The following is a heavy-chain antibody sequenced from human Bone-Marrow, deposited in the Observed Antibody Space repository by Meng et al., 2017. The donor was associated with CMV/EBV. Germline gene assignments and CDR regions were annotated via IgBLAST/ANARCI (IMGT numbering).Heavy chain of an antibody. J-gene: IGHJ6*02. CDR1: GYTFTGYY. CDR3: ARGQTGWSLIYYYYYYGMDV. D-gene: IGHD1-14*01. V-gene: IGHV1-2*02. Sequence: ASVKVSCKASGYTFTGYYMHWVRQAPGQGLEWMGWINPNSGGTNYAQKFQGRVTMTRDTSTSTDYMELSSLRSEDTAVYYCARGQTGWSLIYYYYYYGMDVWGQGTTVTVSS. CDR2: INPNSGGT.